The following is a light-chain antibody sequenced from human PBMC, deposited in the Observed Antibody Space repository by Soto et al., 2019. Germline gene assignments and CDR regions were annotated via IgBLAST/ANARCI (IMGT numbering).Light chain of an antibody. CDR2: DAS. CDR1: QSISSW. Sequence: DIQMTQSPSTLSASVGDRVTITCRASQSISSWLAWYQQKPGKAPKLLIYDASSLGSGVPSRFSGSGSGTEFTLTISSLQPDDFATYYCQQYNSYSPTFGQVTKVDIK. V-gene: IGKV1-5*01. J-gene: IGKJ1*01. CDR3: QQYNSYSPT.